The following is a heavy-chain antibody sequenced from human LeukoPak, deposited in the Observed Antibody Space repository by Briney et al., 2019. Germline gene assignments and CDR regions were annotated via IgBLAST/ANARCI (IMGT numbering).Heavy chain of an antibody. J-gene: IGHJ4*02. CDR2: ISGSGGST. D-gene: IGHD3-3*01. Sequence: GGSLRLSCAASGFTFSNYAMSWARQAPGKGLEWVSAISGSGGSTYYADSVKGRSTISRDNSKNTLYLQMNDLRAEDTAVYYCAKERTGFWSGALDYWGQGTLVTVSS. CDR1: GFTFSNYA. CDR3: AKERTGFWSGALDY. V-gene: IGHV3-23*01.